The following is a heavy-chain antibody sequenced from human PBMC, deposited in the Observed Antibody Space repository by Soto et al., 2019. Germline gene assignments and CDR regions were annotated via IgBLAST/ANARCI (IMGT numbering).Heavy chain of an antibody. V-gene: IGHV1-3*01. CDR1: GYTFTSYA. Sequence: ASVKVSCKASGYTFTSYAMHWVRQAPGQRLEWMGWINAGNGNTKYSQKFQGRVTITRDTSASTAYMELSSLRSEDTAVYYCARDWNLFYYYYGMDVWGQGTKVTVSS. J-gene: IGHJ6*02. D-gene: IGHD1-1*01. CDR3: ARDWNLFYYYYGMDV. CDR2: INAGNGNT.